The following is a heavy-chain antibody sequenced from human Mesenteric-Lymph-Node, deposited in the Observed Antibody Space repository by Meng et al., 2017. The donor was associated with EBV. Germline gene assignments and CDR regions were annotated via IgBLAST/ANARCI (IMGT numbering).Heavy chain of an antibody. D-gene: IGHD2-2*01. J-gene: IGHJ4*02. V-gene: IGHV4-30-4*01. Sequence: QVQLQESGPVLVKPSQTLSLTCAVSGGSISSGGYYWSWIRQPPGKGLEWIGYIYYSGSTYYNPSLKSRVTISVDTSKNQFSLKLSSVIAADTAVYYCARLVVVPAALDYWGQGTLVTVSS. CDR3: ARLVVVPAALDY. CDR2: IYYSGST. CDR1: GGSISSGGYY.